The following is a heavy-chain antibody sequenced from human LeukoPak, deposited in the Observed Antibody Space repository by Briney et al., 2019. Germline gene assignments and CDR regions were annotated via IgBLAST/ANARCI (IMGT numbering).Heavy chain of an antibody. CDR2: IYTSGST. Sequence: SETLSLTCTVSGGSISSYYWSWIRQPAPKGLERIGRIYTSGSTNYNPSLKIRVTMSVDMSKNQFSLKLSSVTAADTAVYYCARNALSSGSYHIDYWGQGTLVTVSS. D-gene: IGHD1-26*01. V-gene: IGHV4-4*07. CDR1: GGSISSYY. CDR3: ARNALSSGSYHIDY. J-gene: IGHJ4*02.